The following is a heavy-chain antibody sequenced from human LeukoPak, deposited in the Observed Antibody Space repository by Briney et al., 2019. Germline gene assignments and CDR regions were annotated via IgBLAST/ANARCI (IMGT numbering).Heavy chain of an antibody. V-gene: IGHV3-23*01. CDR2: ISPRGGGT. Sequence: GGSLRLSCAASGFTFSNYGVNWVRQAPGKGLEWLSGISPRGGGTYYADSVKGRFTISRDDSKSTLSLQMNSLRVEDTAVYYCARDLAWGAFDYWGQGTLVSVSS. CDR3: ARDLAWGAFDY. D-gene: IGHD7-27*01. J-gene: IGHJ4*02. CDR1: GFTFSNYG.